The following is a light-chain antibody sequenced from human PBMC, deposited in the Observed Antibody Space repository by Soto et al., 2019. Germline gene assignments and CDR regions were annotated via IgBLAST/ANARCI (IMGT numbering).Light chain of an antibody. CDR2: EVS. CDR3: SSYTTSSTL. CDR1: SSDVGGYNY. J-gene: IGLJ2*01. V-gene: IGLV2-14*01. Sequence: QSVLTQPASVSGSPGQSITISCSGTSSDVGGYNYVSWYQQHPGKAPKLMIYEVSNRSSGVSNRFSGSKSGNTASLTISGLQAEDEADYYCSSYTTSSTLFGGGTKVTV.